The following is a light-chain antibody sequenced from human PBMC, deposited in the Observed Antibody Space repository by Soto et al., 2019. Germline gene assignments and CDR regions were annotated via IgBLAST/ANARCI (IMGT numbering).Light chain of an antibody. CDR1: SSDVGGYNF. CDR2: DVN. J-gene: IGLJ2*01. V-gene: IGLV2-14*03. CDR3: SSYSGSSTLVV. Sequence: QSALTQPASVSGSPGQSIAIACTGTSSDVGGYNFVSWYQQHPGKAPKLVIYDVNIRPSGVSDRFSGSKSGNTASLTISGLQAEDEADYYCSSYSGSSTLVVFCGGTKLTVL.